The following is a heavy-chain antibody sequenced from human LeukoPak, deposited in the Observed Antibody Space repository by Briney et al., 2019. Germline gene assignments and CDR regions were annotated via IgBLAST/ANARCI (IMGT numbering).Heavy chain of an antibody. J-gene: IGHJ6*02. CDR2: IYTSGST. D-gene: IGHD5-18*01. CDR3: GSGYSYGYSYYYYGMDV. Sequence: SQTLPLTCTASGGSISSGSYYWRWIRPPAVEGLEWIGRIYTSGSTNYNPSLQSRVTISVDTSKNQFSLKLSSVTAADTAVYYCGSGYSYGYSYYYYGMDVWGQGTTVTVSS. CDR1: GGSISSGSYY. V-gene: IGHV4-61*02.